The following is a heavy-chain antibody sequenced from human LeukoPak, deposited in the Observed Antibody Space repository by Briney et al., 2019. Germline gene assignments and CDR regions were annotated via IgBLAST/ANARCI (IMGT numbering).Heavy chain of an antibody. V-gene: IGHV1-2*02. J-gene: IGHJ5*02. Sequence: ASVKVSCKASGYTFTGYYMHWVRQAPGQGLEWMGWINPNSAGTNYTQKFQGRVTMTRDTAISTAYMELSRLRSDDTAVYYWARSTGYCSSTSCYTHWFDPWGQGTLVTVSS. CDR3: ARSTGYCSSTSCYTHWFDP. CDR1: GYTFTGYY. CDR2: INPNSAGT. D-gene: IGHD2-2*02.